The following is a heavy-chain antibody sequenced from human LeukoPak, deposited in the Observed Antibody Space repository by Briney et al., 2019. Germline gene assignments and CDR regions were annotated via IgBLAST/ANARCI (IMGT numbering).Heavy chain of an antibody. V-gene: IGHV3-23*01. CDR1: GFTFSSYA. Sequence: AGGSLRLSCAASGFTFSSYAMSWVRQAPGKGLEWVSAISGSGGSTYYADSVKGRFTISRDNSKNTLYLQMNSLRAEDTAVYYCAKGGSRITIFGVVLMDVWGQGTTVTVSS. CDR3: AKGGSRITIFGVVLMDV. CDR2: ISGSGGST. J-gene: IGHJ6*02. D-gene: IGHD3-3*01.